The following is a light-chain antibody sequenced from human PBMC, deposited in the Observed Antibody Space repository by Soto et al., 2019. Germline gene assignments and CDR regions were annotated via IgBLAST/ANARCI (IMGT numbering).Light chain of an antibody. Sequence: SYELTQPPSVSVAPGKTANISCGGNNIGSKSVHWYQQRPGQAPVLVISYDRDRRSGIPERFSGSNSGNSATLTVSRVEVEDEADYYCQVWDSSGDHSVVFGGGTKVTVL. CDR1: NIGSKS. CDR3: QVWDSSGDHSVV. J-gene: IGLJ3*02. CDR2: YDR. V-gene: IGLV3-21*04.